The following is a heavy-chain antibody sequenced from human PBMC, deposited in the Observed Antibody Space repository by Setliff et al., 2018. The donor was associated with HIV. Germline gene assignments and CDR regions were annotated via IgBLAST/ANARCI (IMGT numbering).Heavy chain of an antibody. V-gene: IGHV1-3*01. CDR2: INAGNGDT. CDR3: ARFGPLRYFDH. D-gene: IGHD4-17*01. J-gene: IGHJ4*02. CDR1: GFIFTNYA. Sequence: GASVKVSCKTSGFIFTNYAVHWVRQAPGQGLEWMGWINAGNGDTRYSQKFQGSVTFTRDTSASTAYMEVTGLRSEDTAVYYCARFGPLRYFDHWGQGTPVTVSS.